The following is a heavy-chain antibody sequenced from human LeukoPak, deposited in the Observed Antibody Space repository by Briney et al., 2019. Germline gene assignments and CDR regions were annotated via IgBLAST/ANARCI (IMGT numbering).Heavy chain of an antibody. D-gene: IGHD3-10*01. CDR3: ARRGDWYYYYYYMDV. Sequence: PSETLSLTCAVYGGSFSGYYWSWIRQPPGKGLEWIGEINHGGSTNYNPSLKSRVTISVDTSKNQFSLKLSSVTAADTAAYYCARRGDWYYYYYYMDVWGKGTTVTVSS. J-gene: IGHJ6*03. CDR2: INHGGST. V-gene: IGHV4-34*01. CDR1: GGSFSGYY.